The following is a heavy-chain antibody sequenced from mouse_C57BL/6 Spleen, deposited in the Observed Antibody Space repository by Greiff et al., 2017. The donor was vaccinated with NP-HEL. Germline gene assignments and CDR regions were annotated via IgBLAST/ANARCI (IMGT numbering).Heavy chain of an antibody. CDR2: IYPGGGYT. CDR3: ARGRITRDYFDY. CDR1: GYTFTNYW. Sequence: QVQLQQSGAELVRPETSVKMSCKASGYTFTNYWIGWAKQRPGHGLEWIGDIYPGGGYTNYNEKFKGKATLTADKSSSTAYMQFSSLTSEDSAIYYCARGRITRDYFDYWGQGTTLTVSS. J-gene: IGHJ2*01. V-gene: IGHV1-63*01. D-gene: IGHD1-1*01.